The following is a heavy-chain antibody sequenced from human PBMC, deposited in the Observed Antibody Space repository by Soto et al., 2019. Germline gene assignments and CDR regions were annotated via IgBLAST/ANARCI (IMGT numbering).Heavy chain of an antibody. Sequence: ASVKVSCKASGYTFTSYYMHWVRQAPGQGLEWIGIINPSGGSTSYAQKFQGRVTMTRDTSTSTVYMELSSLRSEDTAVYYCARETRDTAMVRTQYYYYGMDVWGQGTTVTVSS. CDR2: INPSGGST. CDR3: ARETRDTAMVRTQYYYYGMDV. D-gene: IGHD5-18*01. CDR1: GYTFTSYY. V-gene: IGHV1-46*01. J-gene: IGHJ6*02.